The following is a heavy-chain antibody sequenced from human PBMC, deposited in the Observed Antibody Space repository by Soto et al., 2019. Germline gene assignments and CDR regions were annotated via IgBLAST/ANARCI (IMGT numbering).Heavy chain of an antibody. Sequence: QVQLVESGGGVVQPGRSLRLSCAASGFIFSSYGMHWVRQAPGKGLEWVAVISYDGSNKYYADSVKGRFTISRDNSKNTLYLQMNSLRAEDTAVYYCAKDLEGVAAPRRYGMDVWGQGTTVTVSS. V-gene: IGHV3-30*18. CDR2: ISYDGSNK. D-gene: IGHD2-15*01. CDR3: AKDLEGVAAPRRYGMDV. J-gene: IGHJ6*02. CDR1: GFIFSSYG.